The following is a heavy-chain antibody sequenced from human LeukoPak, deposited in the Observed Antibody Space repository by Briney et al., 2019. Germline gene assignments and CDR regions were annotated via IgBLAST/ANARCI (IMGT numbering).Heavy chain of an antibody. J-gene: IGHJ3*02. Sequence: GESLKISCKGSGYSFTSYWIGWVRQMPGKGPEWMGIIYPGYSDTRYSPSLQGQVTISADKSISTAYLQWSSLKASDTAMYYCAGVRYSSSWYLGRAFDIWGQGTMVTVSS. V-gene: IGHV5-51*01. CDR1: GYSFTSYW. CDR3: AGVRYSSSWYLGRAFDI. CDR2: IYPGYSDT. D-gene: IGHD6-13*01.